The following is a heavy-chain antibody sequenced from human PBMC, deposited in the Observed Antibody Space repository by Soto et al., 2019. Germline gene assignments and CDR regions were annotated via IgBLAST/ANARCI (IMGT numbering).Heavy chain of an antibody. J-gene: IGHJ4*02. Sequence: PXGSLKLSCAASGFTFSSYSMNWVRQAPGKGLEWVSSISSSSSYIYYADSVKGRFTISRDNAKNSLYLQMNSLRAEDTAVYYCARDHSRYCSSTSCYPLDYWGQGTLVTVSS. V-gene: IGHV3-21*01. CDR1: GFTFSSYS. CDR3: ARDHSRYCSSTSCYPLDY. D-gene: IGHD2-2*01. CDR2: ISSSSSYI.